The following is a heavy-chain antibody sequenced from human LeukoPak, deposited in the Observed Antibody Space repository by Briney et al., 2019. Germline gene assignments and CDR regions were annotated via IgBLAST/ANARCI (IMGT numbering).Heavy chain of an antibody. CDR3: AKDLASSWYSSSWYYFDY. Sequence: GGSLRLSCAASGFTFSSYAMSWVRQAPGKGLEWVSAISGSGGSTYYADSVKGRFTISRDNSKNTLYLQMNSLRAEDTAVYYCAKDLASSWYSSSWYYFDYWGLGALVTVSS. CDR1: GFTFSSYA. J-gene: IGHJ4*02. D-gene: IGHD6-13*01. V-gene: IGHV3-23*01. CDR2: ISGSGGST.